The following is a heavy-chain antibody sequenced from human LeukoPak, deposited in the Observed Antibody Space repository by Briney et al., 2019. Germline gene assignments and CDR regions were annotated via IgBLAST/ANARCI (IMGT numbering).Heavy chain of an antibody. V-gene: IGHV1-69*13. CDR3: TRGGRLMLRFLECLAQ. J-gene: IGHJ4*02. CDR1: GGTFRSYA. CDR2: IIPMFGTA. D-gene: IGHD3-3*01. Sequence: GASVKVSCKVSGGTFRSYAINWVRQAPGQGLEWMGGIIPMFGTANYAQNIQGRVTITADESTSTAYMELSSLRSEDTAVYYCTRGGRLMLRFLECLAQWGQGSLVTVSS.